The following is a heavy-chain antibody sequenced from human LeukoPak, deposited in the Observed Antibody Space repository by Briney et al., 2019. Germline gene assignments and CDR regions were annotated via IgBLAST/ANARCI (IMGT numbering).Heavy chain of an antibody. CDR2: IKQDGSEK. V-gene: IGHV3-7*03. CDR3: ASRCSSTSCQAAFDI. CDR1: GFTFSSYW. Sequence: GGSLRLSCAASGFTFSSYWMSWVRQAPGKGLEWVANIKQDGSEKHYVDSVKGRFTISRDNAKNSLYLQMNSLRAEDTALYYCASRCSSTSCQAAFDIWGQGTVVTVSS. J-gene: IGHJ3*02. D-gene: IGHD2-2*01.